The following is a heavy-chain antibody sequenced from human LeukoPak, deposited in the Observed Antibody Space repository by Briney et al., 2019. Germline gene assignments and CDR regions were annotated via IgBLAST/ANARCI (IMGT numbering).Heavy chain of an antibody. CDR1: GYTFTGYG. J-gene: IGHJ5*02. CDR3: ARDHDPQYYDILTGYYP. D-gene: IGHD3-9*01. Sequence: ASVKVSCKASGYTFTGYGISWVRQAPGQGLEWMGWISAYNGNTNYAQKLQGRVTMTTDTSTSTAYMGLRSLRSDDTAVYYCARDHDPQYYDILTGYYPWGQGTLVTVSS. CDR2: ISAYNGNT. V-gene: IGHV1-18*01.